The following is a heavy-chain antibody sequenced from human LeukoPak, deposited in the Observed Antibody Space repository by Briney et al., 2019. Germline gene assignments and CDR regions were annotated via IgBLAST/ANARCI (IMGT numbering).Heavy chain of an antibody. CDR2: VSYDGSNE. V-gene: IGHV3-30*18. D-gene: IGHD2-2*01. Sequence: GRSLRLSCAASGFTFSSYGMHWVRQAPGKGLEWVSVVSYDGSNEDYADSVKGRFTISRDNDKNTLYLQMNSLRAEDTAVYFCAKSRGGFCSSTTCYGLEYWGQGTLVAVSS. J-gene: IGHJ4*02. CDR1: GFTFSSYG. CDR3: AKSRGGFCSSTTCYGLEY.